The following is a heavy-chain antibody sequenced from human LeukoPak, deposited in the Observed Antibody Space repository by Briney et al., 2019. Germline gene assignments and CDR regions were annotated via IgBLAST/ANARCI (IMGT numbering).Heavy chain of an antibody. V-gene: IGHV1-69*04. Sequence: SVKVSCKASGGTFSNYAISWVRQAPGQGLEWMGRIIPMLGIANYAQKFQGRVTITADKSTSTAYMELSSLRSEDTAVYYCARDQEAVTTDYFYYGVDVWGQGTTLTVSS. CDR3: ARDQEAVTTDYFYYGVDV. J-gene: IGHJ6*02. CDR1: GGTFSNYA. CDR2: IIPMLGIA. D-gene: IGHD4-11*01.